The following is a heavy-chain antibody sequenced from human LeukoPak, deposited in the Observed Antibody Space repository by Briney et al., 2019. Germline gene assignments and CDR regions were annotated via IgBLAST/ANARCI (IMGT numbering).Heavy chain of an antibody. Sequence: SETLSLTCTVSSGSISSSYWSWIRQPAGKGLEWIGRIYTSESTNYNPSLKSRVTISVDTSKNQFSLKLSSVTAADTAVYYCARHEVYYGFDYWGQGTLVTVSS. CDR1: SGSISSSY. CDR2: IYTSEST. V-gene: IGHV4-4*07. J-gene: IGHJ4*02. D-gene: IGHD3-22*01. CDR3: ARHEVYYGFDY.